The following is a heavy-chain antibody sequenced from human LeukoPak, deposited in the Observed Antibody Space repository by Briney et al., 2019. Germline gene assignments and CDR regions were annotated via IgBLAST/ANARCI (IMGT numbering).Heavy chain of an antibody. J-gene: IGHJ4*02. CDR3: ATSRGYSVYDPFDY. CDR1: XY. CDR2: IYSGGST. Sequence: XYMSWVRQAPGMGLEWVSVIYSGGSTHYADSMKGRFTISRDNSKNTLYLQMNTLRAEDTAVYYCATSRGYSVYDPFDYWGQGTLVTVSS. D-gene: IGHD5/OR15-5a*01. V-gene: IGHV3-66*01.